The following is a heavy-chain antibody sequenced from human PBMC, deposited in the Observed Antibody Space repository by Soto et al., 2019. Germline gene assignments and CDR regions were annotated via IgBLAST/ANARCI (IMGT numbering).Heavy chain of an antibody. Sequence: GGSLRLSCAASGFTFSSYAMSWVRQAPGKGLEWVSAISGSGGSTDYADSVKGRFTISRDNSKNTLYLQMNSLRAEDTAVYYCANPYCSSTSCYHYYYAMDVWGQGTTVTVSS. J-gene: IGHJ6*02. CDR3: ANPYCSSTSCYHYYYAMDV. CDR2: ISGSGGST. CDR1: GFTFSSYA. D-gene: IGHD2-2*01. V-gene: IGHV3-23*01.